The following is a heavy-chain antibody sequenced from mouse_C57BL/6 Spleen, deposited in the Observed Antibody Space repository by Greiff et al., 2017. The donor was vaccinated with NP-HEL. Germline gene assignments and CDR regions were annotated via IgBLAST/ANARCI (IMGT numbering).Heavy chain of an antibody. D-gene: IGHD2-2*01. Sequence: QVQLQQSGPELVKPGASVKISCKASGYAFSSSWMNWVKQRPGKGLEWIGRIYPGDGDTNYNGKFKGKATLTADKSSSTAYMQLSSLTSEDSAVYFCARSAIYYGYDGGLGRFAYWGQGTLVTVSA. CDR2: IYPGDGDT. V-gene: IGHV1-82*01. CDR1: GYAFSSSW. CDR3: ARSAIYYGYDGGLGRFAY. J-gene: IGHJ3*01.